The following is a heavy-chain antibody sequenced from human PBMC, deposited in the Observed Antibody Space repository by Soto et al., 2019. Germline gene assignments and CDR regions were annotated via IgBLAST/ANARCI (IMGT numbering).Heavy chain of an antibody. CDR3: ARDVAAAAGNSAYYGMDV. J-gene: IGHJ6*02. CDR2: IIPIFGTA. Sequence: ASVKVSCKASGGTFSSYSISWVRQAPGQGLEWMGGIIPIFGTANYAQKFQGRVTITADESTSTAYMELSSLRSEDTAVYYCARDVAAAAGNSAYYGMDVWGQGTTVTVS. CDR1: GGTFSSYS. D-gene: IGHD6-13*01. V-gene: IGHV1-69*13.